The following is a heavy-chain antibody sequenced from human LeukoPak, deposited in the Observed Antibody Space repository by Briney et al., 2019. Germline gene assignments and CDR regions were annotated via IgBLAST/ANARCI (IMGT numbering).Heavy chain of an antibody. V-gene: IGHV1-18*01. J-gene: IGHJ4*02. CDR3: ARDLNMVRRGWELHY. D-gene: IGHD1-26*01. CDR1: GYTFTSYG. CDR2: ISAYNGNT. Sequence: ASVKVSCKASGYTFTSYGISWVRQAPGQGLEWMGWISAYNGNTNYAQKLQGRVTMTTDTSTSTAYMELRSLRSDDTAVYYCARDLNMVRRGWELHYWGQGTLVTVSS.